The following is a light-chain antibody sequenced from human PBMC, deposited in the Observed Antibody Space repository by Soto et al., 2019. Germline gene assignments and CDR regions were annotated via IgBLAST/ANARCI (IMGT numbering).Light chain of an antibody. CDR3: LHDYSYPWT. CDR1: KGIRND. Sequence: AIQMTQSPSSLSASVGDRVTITCRASKGIRNDVGWYQQKPGKAPKLLIYAASTLQSGVPSRCSGSGSGTDFTLTISSLQPEDFATYYCLHDYSYPWTFGQGTKVEIK. J-gene: IGKJ1*01. CDR2: AAS. V-gene: IGKV1-6*01.